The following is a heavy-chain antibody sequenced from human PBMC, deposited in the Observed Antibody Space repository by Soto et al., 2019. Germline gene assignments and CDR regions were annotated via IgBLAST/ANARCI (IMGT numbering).Heavy chain of an antibody. CDR3: ARESWGRGEMAVLGWSRPLDY. CDR1: GGTFSSYA. CDR2: IIPIFGTA. J-gene: IGHJ4*02. V-gene: IGHV1-69*13. D-gene: IGHD6-19*01. Sequence: GASVKVSFKASGGTFSSYAISWVRQAPGQGLEWMGGIIPIFGTANYAQKFQGRVTITADESTSTAYMELSSLRSEDTAVYYCARESWGRGEMAVLGWSRPLDYWGQGTLVTVSS.